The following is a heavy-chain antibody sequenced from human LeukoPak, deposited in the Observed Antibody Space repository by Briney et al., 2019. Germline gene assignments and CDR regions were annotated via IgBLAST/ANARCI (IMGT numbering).Heavy chain of an antibody. CDR3: ARDPVGATDYFDY. Sequence: PSETLSLTCAVSGVSISSTTDYWGWIRQPPGQGLEWIGSIYSGGSTYDNPSLKSRVALSVDTSKNQSSLKLSSVTAADTAVYYCARDPVGATDYFDYWGQGTLVTVSS. J-gene: IGHJ4*02. CDR2: IYSGGST. CDR1: GVSISSTTDY. V-gene: IGHV4-39*07. D-gene: IGHD1-26*01.